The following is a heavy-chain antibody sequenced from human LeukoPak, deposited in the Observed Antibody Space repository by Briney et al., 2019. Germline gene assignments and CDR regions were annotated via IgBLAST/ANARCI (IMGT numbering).Heavy chain of an antibody. D-gene: IGHD6-19*01. CDR2: IYWDDDK. CDR1: GFSLSTSGVG. V-gene: IGHV2-5*02. CDR3: ARGLLEQWLVEGNWFDP. Sequence: SGPTLVNPTQTLTLTCTFSGFSLSTSGVGVGWIRQPSGKALEWLALIYWDDDKRYSPSLKSRLTITKDTSKNQVVLTMTNMDPVDTATYYCARGLLEQWLVEGNWFDPWGQGTLVTVSS. J-gene: IGHJ5*02.